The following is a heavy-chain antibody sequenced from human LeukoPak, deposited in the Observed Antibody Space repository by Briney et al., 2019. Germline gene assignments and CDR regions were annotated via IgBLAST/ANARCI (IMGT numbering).Heavy chain of an antibody. CDR1: GGSISSSSYY. J-gene: IGHJ4*02. D-gene: IGHD2-21*02. Sequence: SETLSLTCTVSGGSISSSSYYWGWIRQPPGKGLEWIGNIYYSGITYYNPSLKSRVTISVDTSKNQFSLNLTSVTHADTAVYYCARRAVVVTATRPSTCDFWGRGTLVTVSS. CDR2: IYYSGIT. V-gene: IGHV4-39*01. CDR3: ARRAVVVTATRPSTCDF.